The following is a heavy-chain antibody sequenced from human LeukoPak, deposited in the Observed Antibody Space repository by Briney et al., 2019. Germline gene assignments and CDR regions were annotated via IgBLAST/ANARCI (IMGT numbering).Heavy chain of an antibody. D-gene: IGHD4-23*01. CDR3: ARGGYGGAFDI. V-gene: IGHV1-69*05. CDR2: IIPIFGTA. J-gene: IGHJ3*02. CDR1: GGTFSSYA. Sequence: SVKVSCKASGGTFSSYAICWVRQAPGQGLEWMGGIIPIFGTANYAQKFQGRVTITTDESTSTAYMELSSLRSEDTAVYYCARGGYGGAFDIWGQGTMLTVSS.